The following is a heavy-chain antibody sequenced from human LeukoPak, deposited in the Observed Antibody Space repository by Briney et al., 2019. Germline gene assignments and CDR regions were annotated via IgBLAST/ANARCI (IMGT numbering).Heavy chain of an antibody. CDR1: GGSFNGHS. CDR3: ARGSRELYYFDY. V-gene: IGHV4-59*11. Sequence: PSETLSLTCAVYGGSFNGHSWSWIRQPPGKGLEWIGYIYYSGSTKYNPSLKSRVTISVDASKTQFSLKLSSVTAADTAVYYCARGSRELYYFDYWGQGTLVTVSS. J-gene: IGHJ4*02. D-gene: IGHD1-7*01. CDR2: IYYSGST.